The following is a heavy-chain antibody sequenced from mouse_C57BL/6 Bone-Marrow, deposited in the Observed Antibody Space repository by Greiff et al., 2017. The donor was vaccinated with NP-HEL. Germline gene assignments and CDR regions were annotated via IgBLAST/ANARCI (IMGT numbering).Heavy chain of an antibody. D-gene: IGHD1-1*01. CDR3: TRGSAPFTTVVATEYAMDY. CDR1: GFTFSSYA. J-gene: IGHJ4*01. CDR2: ISSGGDYI. V-gene: IGHV5-9-1*02. Sequence: EVMLVESGEGLVKPGGSLKLSCAASGFTFSSYAMSWVRQTPEKRLEWVAYISSGGDYIYYADTVKGRFTISRDNARNTLYLQMSSLKSEDTAMYYCTRGSAPFTTVVATEYAMDYWGQGTSVTVSS.